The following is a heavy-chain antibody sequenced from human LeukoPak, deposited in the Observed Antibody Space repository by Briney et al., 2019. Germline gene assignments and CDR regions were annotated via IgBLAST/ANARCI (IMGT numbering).Heavy chain of an antibody. Sequence: GGSLRLSCAASGFTFDDYAMHWVRHAPGKGLEWVPLISGDGGSTYYADSVKGRFTISRDNSKNSLYLQMNSLRTEDTALYYCAKSGSSAFDYWGQGTLVTVSS. CDR1: GFTFDDYA. D-gene: IGHD6-6*01. V-gene: IGHV3-43*02. CDR3: AKSGSSAFDY. CDR2: ISGDGGST. J-gene: IGHJ4*02.